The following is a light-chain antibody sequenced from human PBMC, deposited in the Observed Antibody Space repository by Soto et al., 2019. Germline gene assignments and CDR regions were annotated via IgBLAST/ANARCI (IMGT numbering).Light chain of an antibody. J-gene: IGLJ1*01. CDR3: ISYTGSSTSYA. V-gene: IGLV2-14*01. CDR1: SSDVGSYDH. CDR2: EVS. Sequence: QSALTQPASVSGSPGQSITISCGGTSSDVGSYDHVAWYQQFPGKTPKLMIYEVSNRPSGVSSRFSGSKSGNTASLTISGLQAEDEADYYCISYTGSSTSYAFGSRTKVTVL.